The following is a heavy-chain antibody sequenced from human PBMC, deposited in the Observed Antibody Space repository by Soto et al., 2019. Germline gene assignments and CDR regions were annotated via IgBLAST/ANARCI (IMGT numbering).Heavy chain of an antibody. CDR2: IHYDGTT. CDR3: ARLRCGSANCYTLVAFDI. D-gene: IGHD2-2*02. V-gene: IGHV4-39*01. J-gene: IGHJ3*02. Sequence: SETLSLTCTVSGGSISSSNYYWGWIRQPPGKGLKWIGNIHYDGTTYYNPSLKSRVSISVDTSQSQFSLKLSSVTAADTAVYYCARLRCGSANCYTLVAFDIWGQGTLVTVSS. CDR1: GGSISSSNYY.